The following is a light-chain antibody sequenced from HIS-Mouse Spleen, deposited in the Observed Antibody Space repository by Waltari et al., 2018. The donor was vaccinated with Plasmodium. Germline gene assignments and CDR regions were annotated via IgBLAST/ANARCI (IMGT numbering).Light chain of an antibody. CDR3: AAWDDSLNGWV. V-gene: IGLV1-44*01. J-gene: IGLJ3*02. CDR1: SSNIGSNT. Sequence: QSVLTQPPSASGTPGQRVTIPCSGSSSNIGSNTVNWYQQLPGTAPKLLLYTNNQRPSGVPDLFSGSKSGTSASLAIRGLQSEDGTDYYCAAWDDSLNGWVFGGGTKLTVL. CDR2: TNN.